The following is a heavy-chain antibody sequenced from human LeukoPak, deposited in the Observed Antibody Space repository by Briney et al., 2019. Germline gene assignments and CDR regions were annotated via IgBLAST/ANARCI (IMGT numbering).Heavy chain of an antibody. Sequence: SETLSLTCTVSGGSISSSSYYWGWIRQPAGKGLEWIGRIYTSGSTNYNPSLKSRVTISVDTSQNQFSLKLSSVTAADTAVYYCASRKLGNDYWGQGTLVTVSS. CDR1: GGSISSSSYY. V-gene: IGHV4-61*02. CDR2: IYTSGST. D-gene: IGHD7-27*01. J-gene: IGHJ4*02. CDR3: ASRKLGNDY.